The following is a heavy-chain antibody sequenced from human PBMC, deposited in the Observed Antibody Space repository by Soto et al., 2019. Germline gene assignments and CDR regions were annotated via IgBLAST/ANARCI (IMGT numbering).Heavy chain of an antibody. V-gene: IGHV1-58*01. D-gene: IGHD4-17*01. Sequence: VASVKVSCTASGFTFTSSAVQWVRQARGQRLEWIGWIVVGSGNTNYAQKFQERVTITRDMSTSTAYMELSSLRSEDTAVYYCAAAQGTVTTLDYWGQGTLVTVSS. CDR3: AAAQGTVTTLDY. CDR2: IVVGSGNT. J-gene: IGHJ4*02. CDR1: GFTFTSSA.